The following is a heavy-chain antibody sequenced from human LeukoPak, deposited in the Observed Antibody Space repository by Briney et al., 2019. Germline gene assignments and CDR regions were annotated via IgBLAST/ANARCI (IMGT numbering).Heavy chain of an antibody. V-gene: IGHV1-24*01. CDR1: VYTLTELS. CDR2: FDPEDGET. D-gene: IGHD4-17*01. CDR3: ATDRYGPPFDI. Sequence: ASVKGSCKVSVYTLTELSMHWVRQAPGKGLECMGGFDPEDGETIYAQKFQGRVTMTEDTSTDTAYMELSSLRSEDTAVYYCATDRYGPPFDIWGQGTMVTVSS. J-gene: IGHJ3*02.